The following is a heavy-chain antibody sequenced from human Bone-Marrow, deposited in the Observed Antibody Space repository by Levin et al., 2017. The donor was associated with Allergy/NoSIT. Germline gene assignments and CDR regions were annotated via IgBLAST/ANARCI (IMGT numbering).Heavy chain of an antibody. CDR2: ITGSGSTT. V-gene: IGHV3-23*01. J-gene: IGHJ4*02. CDR1: AFTFTSYA. CDR3: ASGGWYGDDY. D-gene: IGHD6-19*01. Sequence: HPSETLSLTCAASAFTFTSYAMSWVRQAPGKGLEWVSTITGSGSTTYYADSVKGRFTISRDNSENTLYLQMKSLRAEDTAVYYCASGGWYGDDYWGQGTLVTVSS.